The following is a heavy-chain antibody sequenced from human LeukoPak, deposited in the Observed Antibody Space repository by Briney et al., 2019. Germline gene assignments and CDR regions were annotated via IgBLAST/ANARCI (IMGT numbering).Heavy chain of an antibody. CDR1: GFTFSGYW. Sequence: GGSLRLSCAASGFTFSGYWMTWLRQAPGKGPEWVANIDEDGSAKYYLGSVKGRFTISRDNAENSLYLQMNSLRAEDTAVYFCARQHSQVFDPWGQGTLVTVSS. D-gene: IGHD3-3*02. V-gene: IGHV3-7*01. CDR2: IDEDGSAK. J-gene: IGHJ5*02. CDR3: ARQHSQVFDP.